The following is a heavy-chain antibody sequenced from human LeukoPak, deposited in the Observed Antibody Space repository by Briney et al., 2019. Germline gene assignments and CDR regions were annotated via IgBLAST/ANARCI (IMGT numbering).Heavy chain of an antibody. CDR2: IYYSGST. D-gene: IGHD2-15*01. J-gene: IGHJ5*02. CDR1: GGSISSYY. Sequence: SETLSLTCTVSGGSISSYYWSWIRQSPGKGLEWIGYIYYSGSTNYNPSLKSRVTISVDSSKNQFSLKLSSVAAADTAVYYCARRFGGGRYNWFDPWGQGTLVTVSS. CDR3: ARRFGGGRYNWFDP. V-gene: IGHV4-59*08.